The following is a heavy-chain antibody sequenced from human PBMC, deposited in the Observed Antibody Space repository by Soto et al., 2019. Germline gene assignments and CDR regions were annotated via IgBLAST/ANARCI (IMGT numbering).Heavy chain of an antibody. CDR1: GFSLSNGKVG. J-gene: IGHJ6*03. Sequence: HVTLKESGPVLVKPTETLTLTCTVSGFSLSNGKVGVSWIRQPPGKALEWLAHIFSNDEKSYRTSLKRRLTISEDTSKSQVGLTMTNVDPVDTATYYCARILFGRSVAGGYFYMDVWGKGTTVTVSS. D-gene: IGHD6-19*01. CDR2: IFSNDEK. V-gene: IGHV2-26*01. CDR3: ARILFGRSVAGGYFYMDV.